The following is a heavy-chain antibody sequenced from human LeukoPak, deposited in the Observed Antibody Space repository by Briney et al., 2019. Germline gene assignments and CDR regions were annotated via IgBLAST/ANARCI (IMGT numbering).Heavy chain of an antibody. CDR3: ARDVAGRDGSLRYFDV. Sequence: PSETLSLTCTVSGDSISSYYWSWIRQPAGKGLEWIGRIYTSGSTNYNPSLKSRVTISVDKSKNQFPLKLSSVTAADTAVYYCARDVAGRDGSLRYFDVWGRGTLVTVSS. V-gene: IGHV4-4*07. D-gene: IGHD5-24*01. CDR2: IYTSGST. CDR1: GDSISSYY. J-gene: IGHJ2*01.